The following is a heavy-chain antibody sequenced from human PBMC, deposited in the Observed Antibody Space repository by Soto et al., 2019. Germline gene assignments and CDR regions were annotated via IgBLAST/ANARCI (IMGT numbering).Heavy chain of an antibody. CDR1: GGSLSGATYS. Sequence: TLSLTCGVSGGSLSGATYSWNWIRQTPGEGLEWIGYIFPSGTTYYNPSLRSRVTISIDVSKNQFSLSLRSLTAADTAVYYCARSREFDYWSQGTLVTVSS. CDR2: IFPSGTT. CDR3: ARSREFDY. V-gene: IGHV4-30-2*01. J-gene: IGHJ4*02.